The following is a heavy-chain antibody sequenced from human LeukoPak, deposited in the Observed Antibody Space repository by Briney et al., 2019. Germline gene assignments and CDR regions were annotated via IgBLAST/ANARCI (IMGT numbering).Heavy chain of an antibody. D-gene: IGHD3-22*01. CDR1: GFTFSSYS. CDR3: ARDLSDEYYDSSGYPFDY. J-gene: IGHJ4*02. CDR2: ISSSSSTI. Sequence: GGSLRLSCAASGFTFSSYSMNWVRQAPGKGLEWVSYISSSSSTIYYADSVKGRFTISRDNAKNSLYLQMNSLRAEDTAVYYCARDLSDEYYDSSGYPFDYWGQGTLVTVSS. V-gene: IGHV3-48*01.